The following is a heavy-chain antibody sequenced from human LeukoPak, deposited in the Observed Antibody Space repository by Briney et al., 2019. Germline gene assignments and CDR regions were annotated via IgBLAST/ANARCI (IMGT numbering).Heavy chain of an antibody. CDR2: ISYDGSNK. J-gene: IGHJ4*02. CDR1: GFTFSSYG. V-gene: IGHV3-30*18. D-gene: IGHD6-19*01. CDR3: AKDLSGSGCSNY. Sequence: LPGGSLRLSCAASGFTFSSYGMHWVRQAPGKGLEWVAVISYDGSNKYYADSVKGRFTISRDNSKNTLYLQMNSLRAGDTAVYYCAKDLSGSGCSNYWGQGTLVTVSS.